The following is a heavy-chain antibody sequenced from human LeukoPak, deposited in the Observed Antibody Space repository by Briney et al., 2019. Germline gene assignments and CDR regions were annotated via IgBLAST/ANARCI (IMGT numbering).Heavy chain of an antibody. CDR2: IYYSGST. CDR3: ARIFGYSYGIVDY. V-gene: IGHV4-39*01. CDR1: GGSVSSDGYY. D-gene: IGHD5-18*01. Sequence: SETLSLTCTVSGGSVSSDGYYWGWIRQPPGTGLEWIGSIYYSGSTYYSPSLKSRATISVDTSMNQFSLKLSSVTAADTAVYYCARIFGYSYGIVDYWGQGTLVTVSS. J-gene: IGHJ4*02.